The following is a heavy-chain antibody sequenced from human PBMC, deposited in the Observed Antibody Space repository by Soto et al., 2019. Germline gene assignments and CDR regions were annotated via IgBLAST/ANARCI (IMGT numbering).Heavy chain of an antibody. V-gene: IGHV3-9*01. CDR3: AKELRDKDY. J-gene: IGHJ4*02. CDR1: GFTFDDYA. CDR2: ISWNSGSI. Sequence: EVQLAESGGGLVQPGRSLRLSCAASGFTFDDYAMHWVRQAPGKGLEWVSGISWNSGSIGYADSVKGRFTISRDNAKNSLYLQMNSLRAEDTALYYCAKELRDKDYWGQGTLVTVSS. D-gene: IGHD2-15*01.